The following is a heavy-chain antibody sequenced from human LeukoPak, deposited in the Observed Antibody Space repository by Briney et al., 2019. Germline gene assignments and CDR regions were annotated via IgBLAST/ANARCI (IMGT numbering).Heavy chain of an antibody. CDR2: ISYDGSNK. V-gene: IGHV3-30*03. J-gene: IGHJ4*02. D-gene: IGHD4-17*01. CDR3: ARDLGHGDYGFGEFDY. CDR1: GFTFSSYG. Sequence: GGSLRLSCAASGFTFSSYGMHWVRQAPGKGLEWVAVISYDGSNKYYADSVKGRFTISRDNSKNTLYLQMNSLRAEDTAVYYCARDLGHGDYGFGEFDYWGQGTLVTVSS.